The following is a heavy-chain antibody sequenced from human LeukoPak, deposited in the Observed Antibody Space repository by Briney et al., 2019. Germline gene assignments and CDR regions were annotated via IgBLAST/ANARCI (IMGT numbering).Heavy chain of an antibody. CDR1: GGSISSGGYY. CDR2: IYYSGST. Sequence: SETLSLTCTVSGGSISSGGYYWSWIRQHPGKGLERIGYIYYSGSTYYNPSLKSRVTISVDTSKNQFSLKLSSVTAADTAVYYCASLVYYYDSSADGMDVWGQGTTVTVSS. D-gene: IGHD3-22*01. V-gene: IGHV4-31*03. J-gene: IGHJ6*02. CDR3: ASLVYYYDSSADGMDV.